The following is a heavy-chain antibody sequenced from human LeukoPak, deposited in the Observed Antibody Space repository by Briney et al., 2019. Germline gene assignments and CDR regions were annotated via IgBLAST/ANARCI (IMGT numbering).Heavy chain of an antibody. Sequence: SQTLSLTCTVSGGSISSGSYYWSWIRQPPGKGLEWIGEINHSGSTNYNPSLKSRVTISVDTSKNQFSLKLSSVTAADTAVYYCARGAPAVLRFLEWFNWFDPWGQGTLVTVSS. CDR3: ARGAPAVLRFLEWFNWFDP. CDR2: INHSGST. V-gene: IGHV4-39*07. D-gene: IGHD3-3*01. J-gene: IGHJ5*02. CDR1: GGSISSGSYY.